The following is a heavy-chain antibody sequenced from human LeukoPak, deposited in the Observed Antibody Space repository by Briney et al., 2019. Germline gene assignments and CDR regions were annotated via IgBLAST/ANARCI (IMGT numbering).Heavy chain of an antibody. CDR3: ARISRLETYYYYGMDV. CDR1: GGSISGSSYY. J-gene: IGHJ6*02. CDR2: IYYSGST. Sequence: SETLSLTCTVSGGSISGSSYYWGWIRQPPGKGLEWIGSIYYSGSTYYNPSLKSRVTISVDTSKNQFSLKLNSVTATDTAVYYCARISRLETYYYYGMDVWGQGTTVTVSS. D-gene: IGHD1-1*01. V-gene: IGHV4-39*01.